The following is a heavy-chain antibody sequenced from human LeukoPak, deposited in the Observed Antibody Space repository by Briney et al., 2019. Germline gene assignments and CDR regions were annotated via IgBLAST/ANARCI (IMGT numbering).Heavy chain of an antibody. D-gene: IGHD3-3*01. J-gene: IGHJ6*02. Sequence: ASVKVSCKASGYTFTSYGISWVRQAPGQGLEWMGWISAYNGNTNYAQKLQGRVTMTTDTSTSTAYMELRSLRSDDTAVYYCARGLTIFGVARYYYYGMDVWGQGTMVTVSS. CDR1: GYTFTSYG. V-gene: IGHV1-18*01. CDR2: ISAYNGNT. CDR3: ARGLTIFGVARYYYYGMDV.